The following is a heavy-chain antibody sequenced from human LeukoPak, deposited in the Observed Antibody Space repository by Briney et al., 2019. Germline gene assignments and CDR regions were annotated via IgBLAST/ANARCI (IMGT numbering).Heavy chain of an antibody. CDR3: ARVSVNSIIVDY. D-gene: IGHD4-23*01. V-gene: IGHV4-39*07. CDR2: IYYSGST. J-gene: IGHJ4*02. Sequence: PSETLSLTCTVSGGSISSYYWVGIRPPPGKGLEWIGSIYYSGSTYYNPSLKSRVTISVDTSKNQFSLKLSSVTAADTAVYYCARVSVNSIIVDYWGQGTLVTVSS. CDR1: GGSISSYY.